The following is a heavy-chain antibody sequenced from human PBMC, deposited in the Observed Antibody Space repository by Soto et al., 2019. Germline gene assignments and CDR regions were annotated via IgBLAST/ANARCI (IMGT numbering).Heavy chain of an antibody. Sequence: ASVKVSCKVSGYTLTELSMRWVRQAPGKGLEWMGGFDPEDGETIYAQKFQGRVTITEDTSTGTAYMELSSLRSDDTAVYYCARVGCNDVSNLDYWGQGTLVTVSS. CDR2: FDPEDGET. CDR1: GYTLTELS. J-gene: IGHJ4*02. CDR3: ARVGCNDVSNLDY. V-gene: IGHV1-24*01. D-gene: IGHD1-1*01.